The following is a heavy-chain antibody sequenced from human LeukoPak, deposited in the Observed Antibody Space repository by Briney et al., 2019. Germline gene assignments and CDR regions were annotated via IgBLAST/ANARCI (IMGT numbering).Heavy chain of an antibody. V-gene: IGHV3-53*01. CDR1: GFTVSSNY. J-gene: IGHJ4*02. CDR2: IYSGGST. D-gene: IGHD5-18*01. CDR3: ARESDTAMGIDY. Sequence: GGSLRLSRAASGFTVSSNYMSWVRQAPGKGLEWVSAIYSGGSTYYADSVKGRFTISRDNSKNTLYLQMNSLRAEDTAVYYCARESDTAMGIDYWGQGTLVTASS.